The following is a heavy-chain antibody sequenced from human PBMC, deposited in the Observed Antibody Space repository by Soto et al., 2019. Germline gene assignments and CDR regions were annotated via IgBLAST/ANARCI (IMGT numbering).Heavy chain of an antibody. Sequence: PSETLSLTCTVSGGSISSSSYYWGWIRQPPGKGLEWIGSIYYSGSTNYNPSLKSRVTISVDTSKNQFSLKLSSVTAADTAVYYCASVNILTGYYLAHWGQGTLVTVSS. D-gene: IGHD3-9*01. V-gene: IGHV4-39*01. CDR3: ASVNILTGYYLAH. J-gene: IGHJ4*02. CDR1: GGSISSSSYY. CDR2: IYYSGST.